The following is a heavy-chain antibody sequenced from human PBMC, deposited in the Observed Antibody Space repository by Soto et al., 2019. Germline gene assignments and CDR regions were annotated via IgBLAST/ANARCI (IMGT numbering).Heavy chain of an antibody. CDR2: ISAYNGNT. D-gene: IGHD3-3*01. Sequence: QVQLVQSGAEVKKPGASVKVSCKASGYTFTSYGISWVRQAPGQGLEWMGWISAYNGNTNYAQKLQGRVTMTTDTSTRTAYMELRSLRSDDTAVYYCAREKELRFLEWSHYGMDVWGQGTTVTVSS. V-gene: IGHV1-18*01. CDR3: AREKELRFLEWSHYGMDV. CDR1: GYTFTSYG. J-gene: IGHJ6*02.